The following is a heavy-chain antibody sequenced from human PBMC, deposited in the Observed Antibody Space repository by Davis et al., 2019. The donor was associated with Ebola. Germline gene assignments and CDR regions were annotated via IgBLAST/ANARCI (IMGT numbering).Heavy chain of an antibody. Sequence: AASVKVSCKASGGTFSSYAISWVRQAPGQGLEWMGRIIPILGIANYAQKFQGRVTITADKSTSTAYMELSSLRSEDTAVYYCARGGPATTYYYYGMDVWGQGTTVTVSS. V-gene: IGHV1-69*04. D-gene: IGHD1-26*01. J-gene: IGHJ6*02. CDR2: IIPILGIA. CDR1: GGTFSSYA. CDR3: ARGGPATTYYYYGMDV.